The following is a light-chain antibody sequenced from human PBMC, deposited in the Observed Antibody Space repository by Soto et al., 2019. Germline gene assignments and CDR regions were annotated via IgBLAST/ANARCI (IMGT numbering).Light chain of an antibody. V-gene: IGKV3-20*01. Sequence: EIVLTQSPGTLSLSPGERATLSCRASQSVSSSYLAWYQQKPGQAPRRLIYGASSRATSIPDRFSGSGSGTDFTLTISRLEPEDFAVYYCQQYGSSPYTFGQGTKLEIK. CDR2: GAS. CDR3: QQYGSSPYT. J-gene: IGKJ2*01. CDR1: QSVSSSY.